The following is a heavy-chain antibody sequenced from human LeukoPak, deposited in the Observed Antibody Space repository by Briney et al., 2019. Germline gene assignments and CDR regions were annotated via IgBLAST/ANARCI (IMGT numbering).Heavy chain of an antibody. J-gene: IGHJ4*02. Sequence: GGSLRLSCAASGFTFSSYWMSWVRQAPGKGLEWVANIKPDGSEKYYVDSVKGRFTISRDNAKNSLYLQMNSLRADDTAVYYCARGNYDLSYFDYWGQGTLVTVSS. CDR2: IKPDGSEK. D-gene: IGHD3-3*01. CDR1: GFTFSSYW. V-gene: IGHV3-7*03. CDR3: ARGNYDLSYFDY.